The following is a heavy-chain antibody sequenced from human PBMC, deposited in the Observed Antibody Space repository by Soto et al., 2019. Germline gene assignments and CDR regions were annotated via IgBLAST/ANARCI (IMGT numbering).Heavy chain of an antibody. D-gene: IGHD3-22*01. CDR1: VFTFSSYA. CDR2: ISYDGSNR. J-gene: IGHJ4*02. CDR3: AREGDSSGYYFDY. Sequence: ESGGGVVQPGRSLRLSCAASVFTFSSYAMHWVRQAPGKGLEWVAVISYDGSNRYYADSVKGRFTISRDNSKNTLYLQMNSLRAEDTAVYYCAREGDSSGYYFDYWGQGTLVTVSS. V-gene: IGHV3-30-3*01.